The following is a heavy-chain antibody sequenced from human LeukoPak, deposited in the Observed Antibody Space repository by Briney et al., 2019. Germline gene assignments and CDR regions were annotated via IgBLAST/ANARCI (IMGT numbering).Heavy chain of an antibody. CDR1: GGTFSSYA. Sequence: ASVKVSCKASGGTFSSYAISWVRQAPGQGLEWMGGIIPMFGTAKYAQKFQGRVTITADESTSTAYMELSSLRSEDTAVYYCARGQGGYSYGYVGYYYGMDVWGKGTTVTVSS. V-gene: IGHV1-69*13. CDR3: ARGQGGYSYGYVGYYYGMDV. J-gene: IGHJ6*04. D-gene: IGHD5-18*01. CDR2: IIPMFGTA.